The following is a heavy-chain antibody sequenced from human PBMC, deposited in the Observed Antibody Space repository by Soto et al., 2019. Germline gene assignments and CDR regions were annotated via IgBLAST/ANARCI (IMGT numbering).Heavy chain of an antibody. D-gene: IGHD3-10*01. Sequence: SVRLCGAAYGFAFSSYGMRWVRQAPGKGLEWVAVISYDGSNKYYADSVKGRFTISRDNSKNTLYLQMNSLRAEDTAVYYCAKGGRGLLLWFGARNGMDVWGQGTTVTVSS. CDR2: ISYDGSNK. V-gene: IGHV3-30*18. J-gene: IGHJ6*02. CDR1: GFAFSSYG. CDR3: AKGGRGLLLWFGARNGMDV.